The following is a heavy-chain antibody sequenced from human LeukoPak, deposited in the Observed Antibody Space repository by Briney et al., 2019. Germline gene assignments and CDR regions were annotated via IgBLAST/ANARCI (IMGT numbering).Heavy chain of an antibody. CDR3: AKDFVGTGNFRGGDY. V-gene: IGHV3-23*01. Sequence: GGSLRLSCAASGFIFSNYALAWVRQAPGKGLEWVSGISRIGGSTHYADSVKGRFTISRDNSKNILYLQMNSLRAEDTALYYCAKDFVGTGNFRGGDYWGQGTLVTVSS. CDR1: GFIFSNYA. D-gene: IGHD1-1*01. J-gene: IGHJ4*02. CDR2: ISRIGGST.